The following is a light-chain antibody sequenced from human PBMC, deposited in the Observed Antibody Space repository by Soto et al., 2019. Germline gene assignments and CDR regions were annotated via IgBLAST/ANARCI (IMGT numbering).Light chain of an antibody. J-gene: IGKJ2*01. CDR1: QSISSY. CDR2: DAS. CDR3: QQRYNRYT. V-gene: IGKV3-11*01. Sequence: EIVLTQSRATLSLSPGERATLSCRASQSISSYLAWFQQKPGQAPRLLIYDASSRATGIPARFSGSGSGTDFTLTISSVESEDSAAYYCQQRYNRYTFGQGTKLEIK.